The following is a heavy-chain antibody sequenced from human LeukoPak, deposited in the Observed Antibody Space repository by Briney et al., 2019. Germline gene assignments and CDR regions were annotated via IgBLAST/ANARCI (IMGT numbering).Heavy chain of an antibody. Sequence: PSETLSLTCTVSGGSISSSSYYWGWIRQPPGKGLEWIGSIYYSGSTYYNPSLKSRVTISVDTSKNQFSLKLSSVTAADTAVYYCARDLVVVTATYYFDYWGQGTLVTVSS. CDR2: IYYSGST. CDR1: GGSISSSSYY. CDR3: ARDLVVVTATYYFDY. J-gene: IGHJ4*02. V-gene: IGHV4-39*07. D-gene: IGHD2-21*02.